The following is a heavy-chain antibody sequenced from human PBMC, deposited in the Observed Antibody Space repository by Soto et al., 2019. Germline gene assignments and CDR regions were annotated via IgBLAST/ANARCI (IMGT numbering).Heavy chain of an antibody. CDR3: GRDLTSNANCIDP. CDR2: IYYTGKT. J-gene: IGHJ5*02. D-gene: IGHD2-2*01. V-gene: IGHV4-31*01. CDR1: GDYIHVGGYY. Sequence: HVQLQESGPGLVKPSQTLSLTCSVSGDYIHVGGYYWTWIHQRPGKGLEWMGYIYYTGKTYYNPSLESLLTMSVDRSKNQCSLRLTSVPAADTAVYFCGRDLTSNANCIDPWGQGNLVTVSS.